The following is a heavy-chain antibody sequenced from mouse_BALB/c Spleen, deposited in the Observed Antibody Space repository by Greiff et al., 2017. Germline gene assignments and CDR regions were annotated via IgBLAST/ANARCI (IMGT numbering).Heavy chain of an antibody. CDR1: GYTFTSYW. Sequence: VQLQQSGAELARPGASVKLSCKASGYTFTSYWMQWVKQRPGQGLEWIGAIYPGDGDTRYTQKFKGKATLTADKSSSTAYMQLSSLASEDSAVYYCARRKEYDTGYAMDYWGQGTSVTVSS. D-gene: IGHD2-14*01. CDR3: ARRKEYDTGYAMDY. J-gene: IGHJ4*01. CDR2: IYPGDGDT. V-gene: IGHV1-87*01.